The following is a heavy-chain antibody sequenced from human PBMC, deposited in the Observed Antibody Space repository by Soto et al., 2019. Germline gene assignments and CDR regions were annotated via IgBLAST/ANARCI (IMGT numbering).Heavy chain of an antibody. CDR2: IIPIFGTA. V-gene: IGHV1-69*01. D-gene: IGHD6-13*01. J-gene: IGHJ6*02. CDR1: GGTFSSYA. Sequence: QVQLVQSGAEVKKPGSSVKVSCKASGGTFSSYAISWVRQAPGQGLEWMGGIIPIFGTANYAQKFQGRVTITADDSTSTAYMELSSLRSEDTAVYYCARAGKQLVPYYYYGMDVWGQGTTVTVSS. CDR3: ARAGKQLVPYYYYGMDV.